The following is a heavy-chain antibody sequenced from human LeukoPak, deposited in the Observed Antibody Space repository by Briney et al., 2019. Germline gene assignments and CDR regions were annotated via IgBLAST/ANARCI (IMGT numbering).Heavy chain of an antibody. D-gene: IGHD3-10*01. CDR3: AKDRGPYYCGSGSPYYFDY. Sequence: GGSVRLSCAASGFTFSSYGMHWVRQAPGKGLEWMGFIRPDGSNKYYAESVKGRFTISSDNSKNTLYLQMNSLRSEDTAVYYCAKDRGPYYCGSGSPYYFDYWGQGTLVTVSS. J-gene: IGHJ4*02. CDR2: IRPDGSNK. CDR1: GFTFSSYG. V-gene: IGHV3-30*02.